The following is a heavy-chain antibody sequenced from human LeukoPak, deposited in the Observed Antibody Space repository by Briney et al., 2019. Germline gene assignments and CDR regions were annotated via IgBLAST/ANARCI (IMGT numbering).Heavy chain of an antibody. CDR3: AKGGYTTWFDP. V-gene: IGHV3-30*04. CDR1: GFTFSSYA. Sequence: PGKSLRLSCAASGFTFSSYAMHWVRQAPGKGLEWVSIISYDGSDEKFADSVRGRFTISRDNSKNTLYLEMNSLRAEDTAVYYCAKGGYTTWFDPWGQGTLVTVSS. CDR2: ISYDGSDE. D-gene: IGHD2-15*01. J-gene: IGHJ5*02.